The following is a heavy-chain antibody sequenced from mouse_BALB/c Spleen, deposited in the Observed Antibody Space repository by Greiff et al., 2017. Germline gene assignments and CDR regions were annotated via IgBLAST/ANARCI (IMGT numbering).Heavy chain of an antibody. J-gene: IGHJ3*01. V-gene: IGHV5-6-5*01. Sequence: EVQLVESGGGLVKPGGSLTLSCAASGFTFSSYAMSWVRQTPEKRLEWVAFISSGGSTYYPDSVKGRFTISRDNARNILYLQMSSLRSEDTAMYYCARVPGCYLAYWGQGTLVTVSA. CDR3: ARVPGCYLAY. CDR2: ISSGGST. D-gene: IGHD2-12*01. CDR1: GFTFSSYA.